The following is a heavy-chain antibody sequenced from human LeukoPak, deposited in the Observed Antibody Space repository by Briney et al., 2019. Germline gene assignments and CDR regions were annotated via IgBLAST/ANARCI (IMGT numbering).Heavy chain of an antibody. V-gene: IGHV4-59*06. J-gene: IGHJ3*02. CDR1: GGSISNYY. Sequence: SETLSLTCTVSGGSISNYYWSWIRQHPGKGLEWIGYIYNSGSTYYNPSLKSRVTISVDTSKNQFSLKLSSVTAADTAVYYCAMFSSSWINAFDIWGQATMVTVSS. CDR3: AMFSSSWINAFDI. CDR2: IYNSGST. D-gene: IGHD6-13*01.